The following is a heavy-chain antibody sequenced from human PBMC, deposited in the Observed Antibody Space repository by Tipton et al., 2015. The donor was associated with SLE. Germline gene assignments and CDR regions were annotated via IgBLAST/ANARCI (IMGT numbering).Heavy chain of an antibody. CDR3: ARDQYGGNSRSYYYYYYMDV. CDR2: ISSSSSYI. V-gene: IGHV3-21*01. CDR1: GFTFSSYS. D-gene: IGHD4-23*01. J-gene: IGHJ6*03. Sequence: SLRLSCAASGFTFSSYSMNWVRQAPGKGLEWVSSISSSSSYIYYADSVKGRFTISRDNAKNSLYLQMNSLRAEDTAVYYCARDQYGGNSRSYYYYYYMDVWGKGTTVTVSS.